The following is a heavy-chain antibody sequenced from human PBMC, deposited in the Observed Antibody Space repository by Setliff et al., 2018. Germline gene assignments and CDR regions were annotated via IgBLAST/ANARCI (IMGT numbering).Heavy chain of an antibody. CDR2: ITGSGGDR. CDR1: GFTFKTYA. V-gene: IGHV3-23*01. CDR3: VKGTLPYCAGPTCYPLDH. J-gene: IGHJ4*02. D-gene: IGHD2-21*01. Sequence: SLRLSCAASGFTFKTYAMSWVRQAPGKGLEWVSSITGSGGDRDYADSVKGRFTISRDNSDNTLYLQMNSLRDADTAIYYCVKGTLPYCAGPTCYPLDHWGQGILVTVSS.